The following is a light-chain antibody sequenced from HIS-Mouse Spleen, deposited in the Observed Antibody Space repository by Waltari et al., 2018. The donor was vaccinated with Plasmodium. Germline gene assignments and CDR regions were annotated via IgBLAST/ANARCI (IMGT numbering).Light chain of an antibody. Sequence: SYELTQQPSVSVSPGQTARITCSGDALPKQYAYWYQQKQGQAPVLVIYKDSERPSGIPERFSGSSSGTTVTLTISGVQAEDEADYYCQSADSSGTPNWVFGGGTKLTVL. V-gene: IGLV3-25*03. CDR3: QSADSSGTPNWV. J-gene: IGLJ3*02. CDR2: KDS. CDR1: ALPKQY.